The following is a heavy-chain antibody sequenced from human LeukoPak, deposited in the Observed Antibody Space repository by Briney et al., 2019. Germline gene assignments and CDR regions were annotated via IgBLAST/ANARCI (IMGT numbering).Heavy chain of an antibody. V-gene: IGHV3-74*01. CDR2: IRSDGGET. D-gene: IGHD3-22*01. CDR3: AIMHGYYDGSGYWVQ. Sequence: PGGSLRLSCAAPGFTFTYHWMHWVRQGPGKGLVWVSRIRSDGGETNYADSVKGRFTISRDNARNTLYMQMNSLRDEDTAVYYCAIMHGYYDGSGYWVQWGQGTLVTVSS. J-gene: IGHJ1*01. CDR1: GFTFTYHW.